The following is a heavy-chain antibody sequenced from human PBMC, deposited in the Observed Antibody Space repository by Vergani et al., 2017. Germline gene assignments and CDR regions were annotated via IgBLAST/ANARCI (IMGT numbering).Heavy chain of an antibody. Sequence: QAQLGQSDSEVKKPGDSVTLSFKTSGYTFVNHPITWVRQAPGQGLEWMGWISPYNHKTLYSQKVEARVTMTSDTSSSTVFFELRRLTSDDTAIYYCARSQMATNDFDSWGQGTLVTVSS. V-gene: IGHV1-18*04. D-gene: IGHD5-24*01. CDR2: ISPYNHKT. J-gene: IGHJ4*02. CDR1: GYTFVNHP. CDR3: ARSQMATNDFDS.